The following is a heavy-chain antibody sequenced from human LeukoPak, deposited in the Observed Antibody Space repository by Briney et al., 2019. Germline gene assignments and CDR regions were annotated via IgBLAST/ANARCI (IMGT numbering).Heavy chain of an antibody. V-gene: IGHV3-30*18. Sequence: GGSLRLSCAASGFTFSSYGMHWVRQAPGKGLEWVAVISYDGSNKYYANSVKGRFTISRDNSKNTLYLQMNSLRAEDTAVYYCAELGITMIGGVWGKGTTVTISS. CDR1: GFTFSSYG. J-gene: IGHJ6*04. D-gene: IGHD3-10*02. CDR2: ISYDGSNK. CDR3: AELGITMIGGV.